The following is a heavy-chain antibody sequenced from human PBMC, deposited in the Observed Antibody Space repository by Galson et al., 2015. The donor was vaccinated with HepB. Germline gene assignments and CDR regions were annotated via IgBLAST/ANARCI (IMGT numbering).Heavy chain of an antibody. D-gene: IGHD5-24*01. V-gene: IGHV1-2*06. CDR1: GYTFTDYH. CDR2: INPNGGGT. J-gene: IGHJ3*02. Sequence: SCKASGYTFTDYHMHWVRQAPGQGLEWMGRINPNGGGTNYAQKFQGRVTMTRATSISTAYMELSRLRSDDTAIYHCARAKTKMATMDDAFDIWGQGTLVTVSS. CDR3: ARAKTKMATMDDAFDI.